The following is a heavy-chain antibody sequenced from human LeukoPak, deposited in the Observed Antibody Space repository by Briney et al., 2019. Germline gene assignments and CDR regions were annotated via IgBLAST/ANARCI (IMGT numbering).Heavy chain of an antibody. CDR3: AKDSGSGSYWAPVLD. Sequence: GGSLRLSCAASGFTFSSYAMSWVRQAPGKGLEWVSAISGSGGSTYYADSVKGRFTISRDNSKNTLYLQMNSLRAEDTAVYYCAKDSGSGSYWAPVLDWGQGTLVTVSS. D-gene: IGHD1-26*01. J-gene: IGHJ4*02. CDR2: ISGSGGST. V-gene: IGHV3-23*01. CDR1: GFTFSSYA.